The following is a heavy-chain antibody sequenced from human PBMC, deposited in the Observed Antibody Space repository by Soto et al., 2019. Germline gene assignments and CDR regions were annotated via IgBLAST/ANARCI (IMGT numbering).Heavy chain of an antibody. V-gene: IGHV5-51*01. J-gene: IGHJ4*02. D-gene: IGHD6-19*01. CDR2: IYPGDSDT. CDR3: VRPDSSGWWKH. Sequence: PGESLKISCKASGYSFHIYWIGWVRQMPGKGLEWMAMIYPGDSDTRYSPSFQGQVTISADKSINTAYLRWSSLKASDTAMYYCVRPDSSGWWKHWGRGTLVTVYS. CDR1: GYSFHIYW.